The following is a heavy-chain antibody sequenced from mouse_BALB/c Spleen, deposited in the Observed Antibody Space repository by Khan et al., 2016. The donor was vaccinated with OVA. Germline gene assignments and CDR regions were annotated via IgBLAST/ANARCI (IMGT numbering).Heavy chain of an antibody. D-gene: IGHD3-1*01. CDR1: GYAFTSYL. J-gene: IGHJ2*01. CDR3: ARSQLGLRFDY. V-gene: IGHV1-54*01. CDR2: INPGNGNT. Sequence: QVRLQQSGAELVRPGTSVKVSCKASGYAFTSYLIEWVNQRPGQGLEWIGLINPGNGNTNYNEKFKGKATLTADKSSSTAYIQLSSLTSDDSAVYFCARSQLGLRFDYWGQGTTLTVSS.